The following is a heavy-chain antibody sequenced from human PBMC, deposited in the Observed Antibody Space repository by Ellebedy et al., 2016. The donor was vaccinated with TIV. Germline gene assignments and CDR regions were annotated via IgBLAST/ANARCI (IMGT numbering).Heavy chain of an antibody. J-gene: IGHJ4*02. Sequence: GESLKISCAASGFDFSNYHMDWVRQLPGKELVWVARINSDGSSTTYAASVKGRFTISRDNAKNTLYLKMNSLRAEDTAVYYCARNRYCSGGDCYALGYWGQGTLVTVSS. CDR1: GFDFSNYH. D-gene: IGHD2-15*01. CDR3: ARNRYCSGGDCYALGY. V-gene: IGHV3-74*01. CDR2: INSDGSST.